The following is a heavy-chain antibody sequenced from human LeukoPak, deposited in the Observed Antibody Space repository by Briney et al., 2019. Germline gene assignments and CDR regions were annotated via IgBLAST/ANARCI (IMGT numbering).Heavy chain of an antibody. CDR3: ARGEGDWKFVDY. Sequence: TGGSLGLSCAASGFTFSSCAMHCVRQAPGRGLEYVSAIGSNGDTYYGNSVKGRFTVTRDNSKNTLYLQMGSLRAEDMAVYYCARGEGDWKFVDYWGQGTLVTVSS. CDR2: IGSNGDT. CDR1: GFTFSSCA. D-gene: IGHD2-21*02. J-gene: IGHJ4*02. V-gene: IGHV3-64*01.